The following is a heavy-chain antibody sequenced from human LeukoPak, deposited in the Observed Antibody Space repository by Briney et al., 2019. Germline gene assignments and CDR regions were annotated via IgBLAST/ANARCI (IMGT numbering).Heavy chain of an antibody. CDR2: IYPGDSDT. J-gene: IGHJ6*02. CDR1: GYSFTSYW. Sequence: GASLKISCKGSGYSFTSYWIGWVRPLPGKGLEWMGIIYPGDSDTRYSPSFQGQVTISADKSISTAYLQWSSLKASDTAMYYCASTSYYYYYGMDVWGQGTTVTVSS. CDR3: ASTSYYYYYGMDV. V-gene: IGHV5-51*01.